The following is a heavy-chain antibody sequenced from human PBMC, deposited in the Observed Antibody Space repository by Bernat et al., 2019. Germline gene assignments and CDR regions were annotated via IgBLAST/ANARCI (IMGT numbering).Heavy chain of an antibody. Sequence: EVQLVESGGGLVQPGGSLRLSCAASGFTFSSYSMNWVRQAPGKGLEWVSYISSSSSTIYYADSVKGRFTISRDNDKNSLYLQMNSLRDEDTAVYYCASLWYGDLRDSYYYYGMDVWGQGTTVTVSS. D-gene: IGHD4-17*01. CDR2: ISSSSSTI. V-gene: IGHV3-48*02. CDR1: GFTFSSYS. J-gene: IGHJ6*02. CDR3: ASLWYGDLRDSYYYYGMDV.